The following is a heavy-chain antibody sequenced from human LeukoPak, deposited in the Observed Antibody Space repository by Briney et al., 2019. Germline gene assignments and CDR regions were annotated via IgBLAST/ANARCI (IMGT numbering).Heavy chain of an antibody. Sequence: PGGSLRLSCAASGFTFSSYSMNWVRQAPGKGLEWVSSISSSSSYIYYADSVKGRFTISRDNAKNSLYLQMNSLRAEDTAVYYCAAAGTDDWYFDLXGRXXXXXVXS. D-gene: IGHD6-13*01. V-gene: IGHV3-21*01. CDR1: GFTFSSYS. J-gene: IGHJ2*01. CDR3: AAAGTDDWYFDL. CDR2: ISSSSSYI.